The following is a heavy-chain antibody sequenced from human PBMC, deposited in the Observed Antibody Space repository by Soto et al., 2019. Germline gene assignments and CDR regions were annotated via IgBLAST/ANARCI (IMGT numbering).Heavy chain of an antibody. CDR1: GASISGFY. J-gene: IGHJ5*02. V-gene: IGHV4-4*07. D-gene: IGHD1-1*01. CDR3: VRDGTKTLRDWFDP. Sequence: SETLSLTCTVSGASISGFYWSWIRKSAGKGLEWIGRIYATGTTDYNPPLKSRVMMSVDTSKKQFSLKLRPVTAADTAVYYCVRDGTKTLRDWFDPWGQGISVTSPQ. CDR2: IYATGTT.